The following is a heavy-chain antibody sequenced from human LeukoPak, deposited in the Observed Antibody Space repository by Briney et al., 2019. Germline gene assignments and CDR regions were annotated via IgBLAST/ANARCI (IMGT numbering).Heavy chain of an antibody. J-gene: IGHJ5*02. V-gene: IGHV4-34*01. D-gene: IGHD5-18*01. CDR3: ARGRRRGYSYGLNWFDP. CDR2: INHSGST. Sequence: MSSETLSLTCAVYGGSFSGYYWSWIRQPPGKGLEWIGEINHSGSTNHNPSLKSRVTISVDTSKNQFSLKLSSVTAADTAVYYCARGRRRGYSYGLNWFDPWGQGTLVTVSS. CDR1: GGSFSGYY.